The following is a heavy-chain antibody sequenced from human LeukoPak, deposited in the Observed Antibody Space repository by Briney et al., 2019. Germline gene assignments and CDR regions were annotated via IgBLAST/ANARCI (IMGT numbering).Heavy chain of an antibody. V-gene: IGHV4-39*01. J-gene: IGHJ4*02. CDR3: ARGGDYGDYGAIDY. CDR2: IYYSGST. D-gene: IGHD4-17*01. Sequence: SETLSLTCTVSGGSISSSSYYWGWIRQPPGKGLEWIGSIYYSGSTYYNPSLKSRVTISVDTSKNQFSLKLSSVTAADTAVYYCARGGDYGDYGAIDYWGQGTLVTVSS. CDR1: GGSISSSSYY.